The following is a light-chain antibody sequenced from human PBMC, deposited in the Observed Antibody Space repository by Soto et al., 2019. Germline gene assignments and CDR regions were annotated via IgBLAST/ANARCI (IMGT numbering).Light chain of an antibody. J-gene: IGKJ5*01. CDR1: QSVSTY. Sequence: EIVLTQSPATLSLSPGERATLSCRASQSVSTYLAWYQQRPGQASRLLIYDASYRATDIPPRFSGNGSGTDFTLTISSLEPEDFAVYYCQQRRSWPPTITFGQGTRLDIK. CDR2: DAS. CDR3: QQRRSWPPTIT. V-gene: IGKV3-11*01.